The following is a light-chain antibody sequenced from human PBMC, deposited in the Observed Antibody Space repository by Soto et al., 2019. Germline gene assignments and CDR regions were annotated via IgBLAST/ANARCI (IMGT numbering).Light chain of an antibody. V-gene: IGLV2-14*01. J-gene: IGLJ1*01. CDR2: EVN. CDR3: LSFTTTXTHV. CDR1: SSYIVAYDY. Sequence: QSALTQPASLSWSPGQSITISCTGTSSYIVAYDYVSWFQQHPGKAPKLMISEVNNRPSGVYNRFSGSKSGNTAYLTISGLQVEDEAEYFCLSFTTTXTHVVGTGTKVXV.